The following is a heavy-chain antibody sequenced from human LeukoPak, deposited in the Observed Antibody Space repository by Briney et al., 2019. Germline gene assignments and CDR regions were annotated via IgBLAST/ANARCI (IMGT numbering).Heavy chain of an antibody. V-gene: IGHV3-23*01. D-gene: IGHD6-13*01. CDR3: AKDPYSSSWYYGY. Sequence: GGSLRLSSAASGFTFSSYAMSWVRQAPGKGLEWVSAISGSGGSTYYADSVKGRFTISRDNSKNTLYLQMNSLRAEDTAVYYCAKDPYSSSWYYGYWGQGTLVTVSS. CDR1: GFTFSSYA. J-gene: IGHJ4*02. CDR2: ISGSGGST.